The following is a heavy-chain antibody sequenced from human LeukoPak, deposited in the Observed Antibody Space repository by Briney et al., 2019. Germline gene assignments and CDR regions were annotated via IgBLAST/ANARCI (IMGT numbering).Heavy chain of an antibody. CDR2: ISWNSGSI. J-gene: IGHJ4*02. D-gene: IGHD3-10*01. CDR1: GFTFDDYA. Sequence: GGSLRLSCAASGFTFDDYAMHWVRQAPGKGLEWVSGISWNSGSIGYADSVKGRFTISRDNSKNTVLLQMNSLRAEDTAVYYCARGLDNYGSGSSDWGQGTLVTVSS. V-gene: IGHV3-9*01. CDR3: ARGLDNYGSGSSD.